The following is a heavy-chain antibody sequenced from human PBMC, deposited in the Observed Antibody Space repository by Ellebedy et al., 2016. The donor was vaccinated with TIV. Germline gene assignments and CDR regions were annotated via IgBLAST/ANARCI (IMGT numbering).Heavy chain of an antibody. J-gene: IGHJ4*02. CDR3: ASRVGYGDFRPYYFDY. D-gene: IGHD4-17*01. Sequence: GESLKISCAASGFTFSSYAMSWVRQAPGKGLEWVSSISSSSSYIYYADSVKGRFTISRDNAKNSLYLQMNSLRAEDTAVYYCASRVGYGDFRPYYFDYWGQGTLVTVSS. CDR2: ISSSSSYI. CDR1: GFTFSSYA. V-gene: IGHV3-21*01.